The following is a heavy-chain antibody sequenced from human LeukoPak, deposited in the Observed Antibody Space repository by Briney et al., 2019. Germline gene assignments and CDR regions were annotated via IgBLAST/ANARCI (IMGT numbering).Heavy chain of an antibody. V-gene: IGHV1-2*02. CDR3: GRDVFSGWIGEDPFYFDY. D-gene: IGHD6-19*01. CDR2: INPNSGGT. J-gene: IGHJ4*02. CDR1: GYTFTGYY. Sequence: ASVKVSCKASGYTFTGYYMHWVRQAPGHGLEGMGWINPNSGGTNYAQKFQGRVTMTRDTSISTAYMELSRLRSDDTAVYYCGRDVFSGWIGEDPFYFDYWGQGTLVTVSS.